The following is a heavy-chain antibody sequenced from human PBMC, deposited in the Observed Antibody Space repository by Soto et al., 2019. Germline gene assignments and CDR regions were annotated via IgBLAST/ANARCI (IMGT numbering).Heavy chain of an antibody. CDR1: GGSISSGGYY. D-gene: IGHD6-19*01. J-gene: IGHJ5*01. V-gene: IGHV4-31*03. CDR2: IYYSGST. Sequence: QVQLQESGPGLVKPSQPLSLTCPVSGGSISSGGYYWSWIRQHPGKALEWLGYIYYSGSTYYNPSLKSRVRISVDTHRSWLTLKRRSLTAAGTAVYCCARGWSSGGFQGESAGWFVPCGKGTLVTVS. CDR3: ARGWSSGGFQGESAGWFVP.